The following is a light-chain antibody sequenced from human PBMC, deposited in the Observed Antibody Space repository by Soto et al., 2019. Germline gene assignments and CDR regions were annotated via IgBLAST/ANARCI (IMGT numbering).Light chain of an antibody. CDR1: QSISSY. CDR3: QQSYSTPLT. Sequence: DIQMTQSPSSLSASVGDRVTITCRASQSISSYLNGYQQKPGKAPKLLIYAASSLQSGVPSRFSGSGSGTDFTLTISSLQPEDFANYYGQQSYSTPLTFGGGTKVEIK. J-gene: IGKJ4*01. CDR2: AAS. V-gene: IGKV1-39*01.